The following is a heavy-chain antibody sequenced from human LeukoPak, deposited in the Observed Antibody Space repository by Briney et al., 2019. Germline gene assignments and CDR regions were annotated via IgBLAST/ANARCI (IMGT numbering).Heavy chain of an antibody. CDR1: GGSIISYY. D-gene: IGHD5-18*01. CDR3: ARGIVDTAMVLLDY. J-gene: IGHJ4*02. Sequence: SETLSLTCTVSGGSIISYYWSWIRQPPGKGLEWIGYIYYSGSTNYNPSLKSRVTISVDTSKNQFSLKLSSVTAADTAVYYCARGIVDTAMVLLDYWGQGTLVTVSS. V-gene: IGHV4-59*01. CDR2: IYYSGST.